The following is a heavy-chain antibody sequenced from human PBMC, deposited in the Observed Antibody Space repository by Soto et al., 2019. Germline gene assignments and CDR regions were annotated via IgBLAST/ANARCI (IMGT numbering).Heavy chain of an antibody. CDR2: INHSGST. J-gene: IGHJ4*02. CDR1: GGSFSGYY. V-gene: IGHV4-34*01. Sequence: PSETLSLTCAVYGGSFSGYYWSWIRQPPGKGLEWIGEINHSGSTNYNPSLKSRVTISVDTSKNQFSLKLSSVTAADTAVYYCARGQDLPIWGQGTLVTVSS. D-gene: IGHD2-15*01. CDR3: ARGQDLPI.